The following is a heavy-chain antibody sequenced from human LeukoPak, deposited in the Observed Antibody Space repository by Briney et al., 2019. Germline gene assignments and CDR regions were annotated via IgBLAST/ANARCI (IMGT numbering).Heavy chain of an antibody. V-gene: IGHV4-4*08. J-gene: IGHJ3*02. CDR1: GGSISPYY. D-gene: IGHD3-16*01. Sequence: SETLSLTCTVSGGSISPYYWSWIRQPPGKGLEWIGYIYPSANTNYNPSLKGRVTMSVDTSKNQFSLTLSSVTAADTAVYYCAKGRSYGTDYDAFDIWGQGTMVTVSS. CDR2: IYPSANT. CDR3: AKGRSYGTDYDAFDI.